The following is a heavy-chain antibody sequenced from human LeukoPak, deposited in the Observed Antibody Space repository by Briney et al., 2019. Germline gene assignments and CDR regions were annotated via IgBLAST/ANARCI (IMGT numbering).Heavy chain of an antibody. CDR2: IYYSGST. CDR3: ARDQGYGMDV. J-gene: IGHJ6*02. Sequence: SETLSLTCTVSGGSISSSSYYWSWIRQPPGKGLEWIGYIYYSGSTNYNLSLKSRVTISVDTSKNQFSLNLSSVTAADTAVYYCARDQGYGMDVWGQGTTVTVSS. V-gene: IGHV4-61*01. CDR1: GGSISSSSYY.